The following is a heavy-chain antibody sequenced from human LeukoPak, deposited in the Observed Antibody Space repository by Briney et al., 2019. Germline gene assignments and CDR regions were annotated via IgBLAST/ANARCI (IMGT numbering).Heavy chain of an antibody. CDR3: ARALLGYCSSTSCLAGFDY. J-gene: IGHJ4*02. CDR1: GGSISSYY. V-gene: IGHV4-59*08. D-gene: IGHD2-2*01. CDR2: IYYSGST. Sequence: WETLSLTCTVSGGSISSYYWSWIRQPPGKGLEWIGYIYYSGSTNYNPSLKSRVTISVDTSKNQFSLRLRSVTAADTAVYYCARALLGYCSSTSCLAGFDYWGQGTLVTVSS.